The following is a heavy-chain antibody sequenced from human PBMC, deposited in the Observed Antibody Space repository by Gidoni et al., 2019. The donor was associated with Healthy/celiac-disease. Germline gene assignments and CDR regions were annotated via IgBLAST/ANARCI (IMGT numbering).Heavy chain of an antibody. J-gene: IGHJ6*02. D-gene: IGHD2-15*01. CDR1: GFTFGDYA. CDR2: IRSKAYGGTT. V-gene: IGHV3-49*04. CDR3: TRVKAAPRPYYYYYGMDV. Sequence: EVQLVESGGGLVQPGRSLRLSCTASGFTFGDYAMSWVRQAPGKGLEWVGFIRSKAYGGTTEYAASVKGRFTISRDDSKSIAYLQMNSLKTEDTAVYYCTRVKAAPRPYYYYYGMDVWGQGTTVTVSS.